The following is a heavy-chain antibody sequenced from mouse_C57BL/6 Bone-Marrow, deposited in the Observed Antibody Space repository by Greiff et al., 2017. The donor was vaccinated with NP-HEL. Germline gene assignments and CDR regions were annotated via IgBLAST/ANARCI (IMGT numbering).Heavy chain of an antibody. D-gene: IGHD1-1*01. V-gene: IGHV1-64*01. CDR2: IHPNSGST. J-gene: IGHJ3*01. CDR1: GYTFTSYW. Sequence: QVQLQQPGAELVKPGASVKLSCKASGYTFTSYWMHWVKQRPGQGLEWIGMIHPNSGSTNYNEKFKSKATLPVDKSSSTAYMQRSSLTSEDSAVYYCARACYYGSSDFAYWGQGTLVTVSA. CDR3: ARACYYGSSDFAY.